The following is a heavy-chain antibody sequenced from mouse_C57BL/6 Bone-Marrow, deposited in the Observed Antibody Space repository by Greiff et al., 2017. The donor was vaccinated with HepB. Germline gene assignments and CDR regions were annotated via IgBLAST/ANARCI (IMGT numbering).Heavy chain of an antibody. Sequence: VQLKESGPGLVKPSQSLSLTCSVTGYSITSGYYWNWIRQFPGNKLEWMGYISYDGSNNYNPSLKNRISITRDTSKNQFFLKLNSVTTEDTATYYCARAYDGSFDYWGQGTTLTVSS. CDR3: ARAYDGSFDY. CDR1: GYSITSGYY. J-gene: IGHJ2*01. D-gene: IGHD2-3*01. V-gene: IGHV3-6*01. CDR2: ISYDGSN.